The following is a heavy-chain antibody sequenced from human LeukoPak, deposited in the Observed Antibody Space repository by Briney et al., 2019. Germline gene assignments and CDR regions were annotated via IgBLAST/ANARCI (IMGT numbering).Heavy chain of an antibody. CDR3: ARDSRISSWYSLAGY. Sequence: ASVTVSCKASGYTFTSYAMNWVRQAPGQGLEWMGWINTNTGNPTYAQGFTGRFVFSLDTSVSTAYLQISSLKAEDTAVYYCARDSRISSWYSLAGYWGQGTLVTVSS. D-gene: IGHD6-13*01. CDR1: GYTFTSYA. J-gene: IGHJ4*02. CDR2: INTNTGNP. V-gene: IGHV7-4-1*02.